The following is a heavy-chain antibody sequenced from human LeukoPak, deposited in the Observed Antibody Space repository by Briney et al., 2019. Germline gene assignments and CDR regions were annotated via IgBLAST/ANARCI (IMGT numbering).Heavy chain of an antibody. CDR3: ARDRGYDFWSGYDN. D-gene: IGHD3-3*01. V-gene: IGHV1-69*13. CDR1: GGTFSSYD. Sequence: SVKVSCKASGGTFSSYDISWVRQAPGPGLEWMGGIIPIFGTANYAQKCQGRVTITADESTRTAYMEMSSLRSEDTAVYYCARDRGYDFWSGYDNWGQGTLVTVSS. CDR2: IIPIFGTA. J-gene: IGHJ4*02.